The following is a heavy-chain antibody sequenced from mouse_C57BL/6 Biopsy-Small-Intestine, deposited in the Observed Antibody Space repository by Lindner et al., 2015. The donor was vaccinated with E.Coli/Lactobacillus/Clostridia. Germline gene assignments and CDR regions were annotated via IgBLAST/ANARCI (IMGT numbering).Heavy chain of an antibody. V-gene: IGHV1-18*01. CDR3: ARVSMVTHYFDY. Sequence: VQLQESGPELVKPGXSVKIPCKASGYTFTDYNMDWVKQSHGKSLEWIGDINPNNGGTIYNQKFKGKATLTVDKSSSTAYRELRSLTSEDTAVYYCARVSMVTHYFDYWGQGTTLTVSS. J-gene: IGHJ2*01. D-gene: IGHD2-2*01. CDR1: GYTFTDYN. CDR2: INPNNGGT.